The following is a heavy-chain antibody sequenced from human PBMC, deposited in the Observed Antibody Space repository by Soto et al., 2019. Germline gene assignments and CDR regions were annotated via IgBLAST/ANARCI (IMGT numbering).Heavy chain of an antibody. CDR2: IYYSGST. D-gene: IGHD3-10*01. CDR3: ARGPNYYNSARGWFDP. CDR1: GGSIRNGDYY. Sequence: QVQLQESGPGLVKPSQTLSLTCTVPGGSIRNGDYYWSWIRQPPGKGLEWIGYIYYSGSTYYNPSLKGRLTISIDSSKNQFSLTVSSVTAADTAVYYCARGPNYYNSARGWFDPWGQGTLVTVSS. V-gene: IGHV4-30-4*01. J-gene: IGHJ5*02.